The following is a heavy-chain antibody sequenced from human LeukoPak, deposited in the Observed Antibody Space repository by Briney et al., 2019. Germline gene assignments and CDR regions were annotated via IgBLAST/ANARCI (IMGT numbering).Heavy chain of an antibody. J-gene: IGHJ3*02. CDR1: GGSFSGYY. V-gene: IGHV4-59*01. CDR2: IYYSGST. Sequence: SETLSLTCAVYGGSFSGYYWSWIRQPPGKGLEWIGYIYYSGSTNYNPSLKSRVTISVDTSKNQFSLKLSSVTAADTAVYYCARVQGWWDGSGSHDAFDIWGQGTMVTVSS. CDR3: ARVQGWWDGSGSHDAFDI. D-gene: IGHD3-10*01.